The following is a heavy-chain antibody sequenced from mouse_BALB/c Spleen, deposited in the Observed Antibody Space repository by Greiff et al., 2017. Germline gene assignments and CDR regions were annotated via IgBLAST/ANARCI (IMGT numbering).Heavy chain of an antibody. V-gene: IGHV5-17*02. D-gene: IGHD1-1*01. CDR1: GFTFSSFG. J-gene: IGHJ2*01. Sequence: EVQGVESGGGLVQPGGSRKLSCAASGFTFSSFGMHWVRQAPEKGLEWVAYISSGSSTIYYADTVKGRFTITRDNPKNTLFLQMTSLRSEDTAMYYCARSVGYGSSTYYFDYWGQGTTRTVSS. CDR2: ISSGSSTI. CDR3: ARSVGYGSSTYYFDY.